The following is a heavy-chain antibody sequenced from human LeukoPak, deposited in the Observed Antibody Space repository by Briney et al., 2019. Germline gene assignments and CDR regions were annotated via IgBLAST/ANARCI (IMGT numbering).Heavy chain of an antibody. CDR2: INHSGST. Sequence: SETLSLTCAVYGGSFSGYYWSWIRQPPGKGLEWIGEINHSGSTNYNPSLKSRVTISVDTSKNQFSLKRSSVTAADTAVYYCAGVGGYYRVDYWGQGALVTVSS. J-gene: IGHJ4*02. D-gene: IGHD3-22*01. V-gene: IGHV4-34*01. CDR1: GGSFSGYY. CDR3: AGVGGYYRVDY.